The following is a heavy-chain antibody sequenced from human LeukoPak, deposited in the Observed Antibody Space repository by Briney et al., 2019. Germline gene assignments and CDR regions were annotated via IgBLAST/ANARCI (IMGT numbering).Heavy chain of an antibody. CDR2: LNPNSGGT. Sequence: GASVKVSCKASGYTFTGYYVYWVRQAPGQGLECMGWLNPNSGGTSYAQKFQGRVTMPRDTSISTAYMELSRLRSDDTAVYYCARKKDGSGRPYDAFDIWGQGTMVTVSS. D-gene: IGHD3-10*01. CDR1: GYTFTGYY. J-gene: IGHJ3*02. CDR3: ARKKDGSGRPYDAFDI. V-gene: IGHV1-2*02.